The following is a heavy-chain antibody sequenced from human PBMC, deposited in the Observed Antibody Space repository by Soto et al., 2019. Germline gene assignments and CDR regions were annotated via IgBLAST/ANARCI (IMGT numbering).Heavy chain of an antibody. CDR3: VEGWNDF. V-gene: IGHV3-15*01. Sequence: EVQLVESGGDLVKPGGSLRLSCVTSGFMFSSAWMSWVRQAPGKGLEWVGRIKSKADGGARDYAAPVKGRFSISRDDSKNTLYLQMNSLRAEDTAVYYCVEGWNDFWGQGTLVTVS. CDR1: GFMFSSAW. CDR2: IKSKADGGAR. D-gene: IGHD1-1*01. J-gene: IGHJ4*02.